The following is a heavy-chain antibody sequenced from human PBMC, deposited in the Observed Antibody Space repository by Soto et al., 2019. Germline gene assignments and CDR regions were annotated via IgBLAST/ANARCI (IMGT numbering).Heavy chain of an antibody. V-gene: IGHV1-2*04. CDR1: GYTFTGYY. J-gene: IGHJ6*03. CDR2: INPNSGGT. D-gene: IGHD6-13*01. CDR3: ARDAGGIAAAGPYYYYMDV. Sequence: ASVKVSCKASGYTFTGYYMHWVRQAPGQGLEWMGWINPNSGGTNYAQKFQGWVTMTRDTSISTAYMELSRLRSDDTAVYYCARDAGGIAAAGPYYYYMDVWGKGTTVTSP.